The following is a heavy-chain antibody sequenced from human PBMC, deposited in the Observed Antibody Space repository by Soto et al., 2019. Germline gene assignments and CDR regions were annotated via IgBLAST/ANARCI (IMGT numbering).Heavy chain of an antibody. D-gene: IGHD6-19*01. Sequence: PGGSLRLSCAASGFTVSNHYTSWVRQAPEKGLEWVAVIYSGDSTYYADSVKGRFTVSRDNSKNTLYLQMNSLRAEDTAVFYCAKERSSGWSFDYWGQGTLVTVSS. CDR2: IYSGDST. J-gene: IGHJ4*02. CDR1: GFTVSNHY. V-gene: IGHV3-53*01. CDR3: AKERSSGWSFDY.